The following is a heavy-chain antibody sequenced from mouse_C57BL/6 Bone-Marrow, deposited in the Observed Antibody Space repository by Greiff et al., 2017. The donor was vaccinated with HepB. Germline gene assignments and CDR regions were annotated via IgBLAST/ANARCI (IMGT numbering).Heavy chain of an antibody. CDR2: ISNGGGST. V-gene: IGHV5-12*01. Sequence: EVKLEESGGGLVQPGGSLKLSCAASGFTFSDYYMYWVRQTPEKRLEWVAYISNGGGSTYYPDTVKGRFTISRDNAKNTLYLQMSRLKSEDTAMYYCARQNYWGQGTLVTVSA. CDR3: ARQNY. CDR1: GFTFSDYY. J-gene: IGHJ3*01.